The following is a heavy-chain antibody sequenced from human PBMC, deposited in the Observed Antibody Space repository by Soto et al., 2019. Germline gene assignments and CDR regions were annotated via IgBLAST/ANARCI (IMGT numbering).Heavy chain of an antibody. Sequence: ASVQVSCKASGYTFISDGLSWVRQAPGQGLEWMGWISAYNGNTNYAQKLQGRVTMTTDTSTSTAYMELRSLRSDDTAVYYCARSELAAHLFDYWGQGTLVTVSS. J-gene: IGHJ4*02. D-gene: IGHD1-7*01. CDR2: ISAYNGNT. CDR3: ARSELAAHLFDY. V-gene: IGHV1-18*01. CDR1: GYTFISDG.